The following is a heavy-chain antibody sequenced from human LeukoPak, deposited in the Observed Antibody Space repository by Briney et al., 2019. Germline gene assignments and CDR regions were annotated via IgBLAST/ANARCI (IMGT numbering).Heavy chain of an antibody. CDR1: GYTFTSYG. D-gene: IGHD6-19*01. CDR3: ARDHRTLGSSGWYTIDY. CDR2: ISAYNGNT. Sequence: GASVKVSCKASGYTFTSYGISWVRQAPGQGLEWMGWISAYNGNTNYAQKLQGRVTMTTDTSTSTAYMELRSLRSDDTAVYYCARDHRTLGSSGWYTIDYWGQGTPVTVSS. J-gene: IGHJ4*02. V-gene: IGHV1-18*04.